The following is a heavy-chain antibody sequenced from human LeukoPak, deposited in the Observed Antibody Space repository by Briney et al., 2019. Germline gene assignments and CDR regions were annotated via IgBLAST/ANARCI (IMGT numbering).Heavy chain of an antibody. D-gene: IGHD6-19*01. Sequence: GGSLRLSCAASGFTFSSYSMNWVRQAPGKGLGWVSYISSSSSTIYYADSVKGRFTISRDNAKNSLYLQMNSLRAEDTAVYYCARSLGIAVAGTFDYWGQGTLVTVSS. CDR3: ARSLGIAVAGTFDY. V-gene: IGHV3-48*04. CDR2: ISSSSSTI. CDR1: GFTFSSYS. J-gene: IGHJ4*02.